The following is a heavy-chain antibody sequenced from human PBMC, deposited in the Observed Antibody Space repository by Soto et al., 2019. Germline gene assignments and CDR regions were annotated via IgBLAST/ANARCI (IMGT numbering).Heavy chain of an antibody. CDR3: ARDPRYYGSGSYYSDS. V-gene: IGHV1-18*04. D-gene: IGHD3-10*01. J-gene: IGHJ4*02. CDR1: GYVYISYG. CDR2: ISAYTGKA. Sequence: QVQLVQSGPEVKKTGASGKVSCKTSGYVYISYGINWVRQAPGHGLEWVGWISAYTGKADYAQKFQGRVTMNTETSTSTAFLELRSIRSDDTAVYYCARDPRYYGSGSYYSDSWGKGTQVTVSS.